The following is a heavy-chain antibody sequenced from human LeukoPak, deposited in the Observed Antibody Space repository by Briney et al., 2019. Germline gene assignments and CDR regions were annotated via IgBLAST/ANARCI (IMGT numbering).Heavy chain of an antibody. Sequence: GGSLRLSCAASGFTFSSYGMHWVRQAPGKGLEWVAVISYDGSNKHYADSVKGRFTISRDNSKNTLYLQMNSLRAEDTAVYYCAKDKQWLILDYWGQGTLVTVSS. CDR1: GFTFSSYG. CDR3: AKDKQWLILDY. J-gene: IGHJ4*02. D-gene: IGHD6-19*01. CDR2: ISYDGSNK. V-gene: IGHV3-30*18.